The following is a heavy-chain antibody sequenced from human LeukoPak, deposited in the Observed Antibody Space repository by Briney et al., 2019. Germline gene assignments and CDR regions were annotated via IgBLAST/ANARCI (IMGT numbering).Heavy chain of an antibody. CDR2: IIPIFGTA. CDR1: GGTFSSYA. D-gene: IGHD3-10*01. V-gene: IGHV1-69*01. J-gene: IGHJ4*02. CDR3: ASDLFGSGSYYPEYYFDY. Sequence: ASVKVSCKASGGTFSSYAISWVRQAPGQGLEWMGGIIPIFGTANYAQKFQGRVTITADESTSTAYMELSSLRSEDTAVYYCASDLFGSGSYYPEYYFDYWGQGTLVTVSS.